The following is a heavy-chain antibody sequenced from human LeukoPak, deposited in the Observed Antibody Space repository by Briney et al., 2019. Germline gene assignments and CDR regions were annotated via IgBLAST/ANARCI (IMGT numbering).Heavy chain of an antibody. J-gene: IGHJ4*02. Sequence: NPSETLSLTCAVYGGSFSGYYWSWIRQPPGKGLEWIGEINHSGSTNYNPSLKSRVTISVDTSKNQFSLKLSSVTAADTAVYYCASSTSFLAPPDYWGQGTLVTVSS. CDR1: GGSFSGYY. V-gene: IGHV4-34*01. CDR2: INHSGST. D-gene: IGHD2-2*01. CDR3: ASSTSFLAPPDY.